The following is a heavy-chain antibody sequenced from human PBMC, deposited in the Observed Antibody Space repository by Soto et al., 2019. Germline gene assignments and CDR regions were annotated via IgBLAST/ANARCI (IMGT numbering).Heavy chain of an antibody. Sequence: PGGSLRLSCAAPGFTFSSYAMHWVRQAPGKGLEWVAVISYDGSNKYYADSVKGRFTISRDNSKNTLYLQWSSLRASDTAMYYCARGGVSTRTFDYWGQGTPVTVSS. D-gene: IGHD3-3*01. V-gene: IGHV3-30-3*01. J-gene: IGHJ4*02. CDR3: ARGGVSTRTFDY. CDR2: ISYDGSNK. CDR1: GFTFSSYA.